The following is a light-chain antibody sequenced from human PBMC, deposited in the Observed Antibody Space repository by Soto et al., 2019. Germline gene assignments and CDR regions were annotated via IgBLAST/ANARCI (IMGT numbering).Light chain of an antibody. V-gene: IGLV2-11*01. J-gene: IGLJ1*01. CDR3: CSYAGSSTFYV. CDR1: SRDVGGYGY. Sequence: QSALTQPRSVSGSHGQSVTISCTGTSRDVGGYGYVSWYQQHPGKAPKLMIYDVYNRPSGVPDRFSGSKSGNTASLTISGLQAEDEAVYYCCSYAGSSTFYVFGTGTKLTVL. CDR2: DVY.